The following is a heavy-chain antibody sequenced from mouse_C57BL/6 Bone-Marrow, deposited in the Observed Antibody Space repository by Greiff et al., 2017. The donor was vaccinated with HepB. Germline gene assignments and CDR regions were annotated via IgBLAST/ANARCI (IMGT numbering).Heavy chain of an antibody. D-gene: IGHD2-4*01. CDR1: GYTFTSYW. J-gene: IGHJ4*01. V-gene: IGHV1-55*01. CDR2: IYPGSGST. CDR3: ARLDDYDGYYYAMDY. Sequence: QVQLQQPGAELVKPGASVKMSCKASGYTFTSYWITWVKQRPGQGLEWIGDIYPGSGSTNYNEKFKSKATLTVDTSSSTAYMQLSSLTSKDSAVYYCARLDDYDGYYYAMDYWGQGTSVTVSS.